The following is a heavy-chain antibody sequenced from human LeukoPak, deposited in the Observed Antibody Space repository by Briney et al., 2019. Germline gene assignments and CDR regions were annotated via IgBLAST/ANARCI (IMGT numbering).Heavy chain of an antibody. V-gene: IGHV1-69*05. CDR3: AKDRASSSWSRDAFDI. Sequence: SVTVSCKASGGTFSNYAISWVRQAPGQGLEWMGGIIPIFGTANYAQMFQGRVTITTDESTRTVYMEVSSVRFEDTAVYYCAKDRASSSWSRDAFDIWGQGTVVTVSS. D-gene: IGHD6-13*01. J-gene: IGHJ3*02. CDR1: GGTFSNYA. CDR2: IIPIFGTA.